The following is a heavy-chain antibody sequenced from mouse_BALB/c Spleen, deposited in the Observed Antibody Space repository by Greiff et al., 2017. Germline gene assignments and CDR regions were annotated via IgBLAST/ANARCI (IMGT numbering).Heavy chain of an antibody. J-gene: IGHJ2*01. D-gene: IGHD3-1*01. CDR2: IDPENGNT. V-gene: IGHV14-1*02. CDR3: AREGTRTPFDT. Sequence: VQLQQSGAELVRPGALVKLSCKASGFNIKDYYMHWVKQRPEQGLEWIGWIDPENGNTIYDPKFQGKASITADTSSNTAYLHLSSLTSEDTAVSICAREGTRTPFDTWGEDATLTVS. CDR1: GFNIKDYY.